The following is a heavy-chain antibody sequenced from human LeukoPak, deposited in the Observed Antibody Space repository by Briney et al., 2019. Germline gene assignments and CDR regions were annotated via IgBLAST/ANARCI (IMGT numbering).Heavy chain of an antibody. D-gene: IGHD2-2*01. J-gene: IGHJ4*02. Sequence: PGGSLRLSCAASGFTFSSYWMHWVRQAPGKGLVWVSRINTDGSSTSYADSVKGRFTISRDNAKNTLYLQMNSLRAEDTAVYYCAQSADCSSTSCLDYWGQGTLVTVSS. CDR2: INTDGSST. V-gene: IGHV3-74*01. CDR3: AQSADCSSTSCLDY. CDR1: GFTFSSYW.